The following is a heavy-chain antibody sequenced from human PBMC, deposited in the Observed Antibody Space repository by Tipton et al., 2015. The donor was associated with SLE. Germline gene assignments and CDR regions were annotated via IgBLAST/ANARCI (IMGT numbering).Heavy chain of an antibody. D-gene: IGHD6-13*01. J-gene: IGHJ3*02. CDR1: GFTFSSYS. Sequence: SLRLSCAASGFTFSSYSMNWVRQAPGKGLEWVSYISGSSSTIYYADSVKGRFTISRDNAEKSLYLQMNSLRAEDTAVYYCAATGDSKPRGAFDIWGQGTMVTVSS. CDR3: AATGDSKPRGAFDI. CDR2: ISGSSSTI. V-gene: IGHV3-48*01.